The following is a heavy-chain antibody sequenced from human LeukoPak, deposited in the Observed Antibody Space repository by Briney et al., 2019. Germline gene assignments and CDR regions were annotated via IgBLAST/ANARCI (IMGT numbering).Heavy chain of an antibody. Sequence: PGGSLRLSCSASGFTVSCNYMTWVRQAPGQGLELVSVIYSGGNTYYADSVKGRFTIYRDNSKNTLYLQLNSLRAEDTALYYCARGIPGGSAIDSWGQGTLVTVHS. V-gene: IGHV3-66*01. D-gene: IGHD3-16*01. CDR1: GFTVSCNY. CDR2: IYSGGNT. CDR3: ARGIPGGSAIDS. J-gene: IGHJ4*02.